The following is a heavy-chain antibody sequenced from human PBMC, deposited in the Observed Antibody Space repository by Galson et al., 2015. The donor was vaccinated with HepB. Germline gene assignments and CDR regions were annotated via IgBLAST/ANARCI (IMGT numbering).Heavy chain of an antibody. CDR1: GGTFNSYA. Sequence: SVKVSCKASGGTFNSYAISWVRQAPGQGLEWMGKVIPIFGTPSYAQKFQGRVTITADASTSTAYMGLSTLRSEDTAVYYCAREAVGSCSRASCYPYGFDMWGPGTMVTVSS. V-gene: IGHV1-69*13. CDR2: VIPIFGTP. D-gene: IGHD2-2*01. CDR3: AREAVGSCSRASCYPYGFDM. J-gene: IGHJ3*02.